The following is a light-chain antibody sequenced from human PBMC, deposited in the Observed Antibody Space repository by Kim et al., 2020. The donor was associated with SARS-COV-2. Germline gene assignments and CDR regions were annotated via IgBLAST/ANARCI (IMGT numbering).Light chain of an antibody. CDR2: GNS. J-gene: IGLJ1*01. CDR1: TSHVGAGYA. CDR3: QSYDSSLSALYV. V-gene: IGLV1-40*01. Sequence: VTMSCSRRTSHVGAGYALHWYRQLPGTAPQLLIYGNSYRPSGVPDRFSGSKSGTSSSLAITGLQAEDEADYYCQSYDSSLSALYVFGTGTKVTVL.